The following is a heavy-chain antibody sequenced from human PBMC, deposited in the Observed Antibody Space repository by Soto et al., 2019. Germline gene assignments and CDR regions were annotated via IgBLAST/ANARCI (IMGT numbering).Heavy chain of an antibody. Sequence: QVQLVQSGGGVVQPGRSLRLSCAGSGFTFSSYGIHWVRQAPVKGLEWVALISYDGGNEKYTESVKDRFTISRDDSHNVAYLQMSRLRTEDTAMYYCAKDRYSGTYPTDFDYWGQGSLVTVSS. CDR1: GFTFSSYG. J-gene: IGHJ4*02. CDR2: ISYDGGNE. V-gene: IGHV3-30*18. D-gene: IGHD1-26*01. CDR3: AKDRYSGTYPTDFDY.